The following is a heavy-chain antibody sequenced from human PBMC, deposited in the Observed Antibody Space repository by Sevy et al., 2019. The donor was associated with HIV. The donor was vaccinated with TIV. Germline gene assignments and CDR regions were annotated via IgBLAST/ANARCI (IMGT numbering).Heavy chain of an antibody. CDR2: VSFGCGKI. CDR3: AREGCTEPHDY. V-gene: IGHV3-23*01. D-gene: IGHD2-8*02. Sequence: GGSLRLSCAASGFTFNIYSMSWVRQTPGKGLEWVATVSFGCGKINHADSVKGRFTMSRDDSKNAVYLQMNNLRVEDTAIYYCAREGCTEPHDYWGQGTLVTVSS. CDR1: GFTFNIYS. J-gene: IGHJ4*02.